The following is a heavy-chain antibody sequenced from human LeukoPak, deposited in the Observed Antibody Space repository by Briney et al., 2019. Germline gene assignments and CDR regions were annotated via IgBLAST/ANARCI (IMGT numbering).Heavy chain of an antibody. J-gene: IGHJ4*02. CDR1: GYTFTSYG. V-gene: IGHV1-18*01. Sequence: VASVKVSCKASGYTFTSYGISWVRQAPGQGLEWMGWVSAYNGNTNYAQKLQGRVTMTTDTSTSTAYMELRSLRSDDTAVYYCARCGDILTGYYNGDYWGQGTLATVSS. D-gene: IGHD3-9*01. CDR2: VSAYNGNT. CDR3: ARCGDILTGYYNGDY.